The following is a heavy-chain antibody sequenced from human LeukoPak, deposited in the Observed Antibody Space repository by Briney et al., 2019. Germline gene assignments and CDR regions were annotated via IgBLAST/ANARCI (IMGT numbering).Heavy chain of an antibody. CDR1: GFTFSSYG. Sequence: GGSLRLSCAASGFTFSSYGMHWVRQAPGKGLEWVSYISSSSSTIYYVDSVKGRFTISRDNAKNSLYLQMNSLRAEDTAVYYCVRDHHRRLYDNQARDTFDIWGQGTMVTVSS. D-gene: IGHD3-22*01. J-gene: IGHJ3*02. CDR2: ISSSSSTI. CDR3: VRDHHRRLYDNQARDTFDI. V-gene: IGHV3-48*01.